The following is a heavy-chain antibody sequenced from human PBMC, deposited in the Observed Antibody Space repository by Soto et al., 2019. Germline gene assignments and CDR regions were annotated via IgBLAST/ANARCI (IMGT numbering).Heavy chain of an antibody. D-gene: IGHD1-26*01. CDR1: GGSISSYY. V-gene: IGHV4-59*01. Sequence: QVQLQESGPGLVKPSETLSLTCTVSGGSISSYYWSWIRQPPGKGLEWIGYVYYSGSTNYNPSLKSRVSISVDTSKNQFPLKVRSVTAADTAVYYCARRYGGNFDYWGQGTLVTVSS. CDR2: VYYSGST. CDR3: ARRYGGNFDY. J-gene: IGHJ4*02.